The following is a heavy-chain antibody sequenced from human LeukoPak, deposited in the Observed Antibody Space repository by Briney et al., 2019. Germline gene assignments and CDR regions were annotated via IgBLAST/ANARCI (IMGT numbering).Heavy chain of an antibody. CDR2: ISKGGSDK. V-gene: IGHV3-30-3*01. CDR1: GFTFSDYA. Sequence: GGSLRLSCAASGFTFSDYAMHWVRQAPGKGLEWVAVISKGGSDKYYPGSVGGRFTISRDNSKNTIYLQMDSLRAEDTAIYYCARDYWWNYDYWGQGALVTVSS. CDR3: ARDYWWNYDY. J-gene: IGHJ4*02. D-gene: IGHD1-7*01.